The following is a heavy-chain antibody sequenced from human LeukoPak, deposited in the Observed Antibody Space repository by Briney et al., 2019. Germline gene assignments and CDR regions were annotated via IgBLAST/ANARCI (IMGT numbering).Heavy chain of an antibody. J-gene: IGHJ4*02. CDR3: AKDNGNGWLGEFAFDY. V-gene: IGHV3-9*01. CDR2: IGFRIDNV. Sequence: GGSLRLSCLGSGFNFRYFWMSWVRQAPGKGLEWVAGIGFRIDNVDYADSVKGRFTISRDNAKKSLYLQMDSLRAEDTAFYYCAKDNGNGWLGEFAFDYWGQGILVTVSS. D-gene: IGHD3-10*01. CDR1: GFNFRYFW.